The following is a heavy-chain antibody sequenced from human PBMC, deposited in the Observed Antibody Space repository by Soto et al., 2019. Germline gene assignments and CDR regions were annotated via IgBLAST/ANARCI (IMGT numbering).Heavy chain of an antibody. V-gene: IGHV3-33*01. Sequence: QVQLVESGGGVVQPGRSLRLSCAASGFTFSNNGMHWVRQAPGKGLEGVAVIWYDGINKYYADSVKGRFIISRDNSKNTGYLQMNSLRAEDTAVYYCARDRVQMVDGLDVWGQGTTVTVSS. J-gene: IGHJ6*02. CDR2: IWYDGINK. D-gene: IGHD2-15*01. CDR3: ARDRVQMVDGLDV. CDR1: GFTFSNNG.